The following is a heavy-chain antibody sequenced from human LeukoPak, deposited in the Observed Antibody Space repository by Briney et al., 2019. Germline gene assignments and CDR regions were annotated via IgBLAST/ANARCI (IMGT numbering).Heavy chain of an antibody. D-gene: IGHD3-22*01. J-gene: IGHJ4*02. CDR2: IYYSGST. V-gene: IGHV4-59*01. CDR3: ARGGSSGYYLPYYFDY. CDR1: GGSISSYY. Sequence: PSETLSLTCTVSGGSISSYYWRWIRQPPGKGLEWIGYIYYSGSTNYNPSLKSRVTISVDTSKNQFSLKLSSVTAADTAVYYCARGGSSGYYLPYYFDYWGQGALVTVSS.